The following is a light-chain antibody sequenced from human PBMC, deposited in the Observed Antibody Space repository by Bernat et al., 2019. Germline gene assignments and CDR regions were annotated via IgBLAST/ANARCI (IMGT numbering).Light chain of an antibody. CDR3: SSYTSSSTLV. CDR1: SSDVGGYNY. Sequence: QSALTQPASVSGSPGQSITISCTGTSSDVGGYNYVSWYQQHPGRAPKLMIYDVRDRPSGISNRFSGSKSGNTASLPISGLLDEDEADYYCSSYTSSSTLVFGGGTRLTVL. CDR2: DVR. J-gene: IGLJ3*02. V-gene: IGLV2-14*03.